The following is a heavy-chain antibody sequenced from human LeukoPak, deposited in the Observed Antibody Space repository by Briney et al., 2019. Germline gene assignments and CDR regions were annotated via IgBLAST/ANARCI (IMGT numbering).Heavy chain of an antibody. CDR2: INPNSGGT. D-gene: IGHD6-19*01. CDR1: GYTFTGYY. CDR3: ARGSTQWLGRGDMDV. V-gene: IGHV1-2*02. J-gene: IGHJ6*03. Sequence: GASVKVSCKASGYTFTGYYMHWVRQAPGQGLEWMGWINPNSGGTNYAQKFQGRVTITRNTSISTAYMELSSLRSEDTAVYYCARGSTQWLGRGDMDVWGKGTTVTVSS.